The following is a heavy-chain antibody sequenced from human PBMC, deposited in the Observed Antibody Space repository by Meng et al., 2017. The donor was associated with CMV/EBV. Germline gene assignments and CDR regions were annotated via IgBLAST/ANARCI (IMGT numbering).Heavy chain of an antibody. D-gene: IGHD2-2*01. V-gene: IGHV6-1*01. J-gene: IGHJ6*02. CDR2: TYYRSKWYN. CDR3: ARGQSRIVVPAASVDYYYGMDV. Sequence: SQTLSLTCAISGDSVSSNSAAWNWIRQSPSRGLEWLGRTYYRSKWYNDYAVSVKSRITINPDTSKNQFSLQLNSVTPEDTAVYYCARGQSRIVVPAASVDYYYGMDVWGQGTTVTVSS. CDR1: GDSVSSNSAA.